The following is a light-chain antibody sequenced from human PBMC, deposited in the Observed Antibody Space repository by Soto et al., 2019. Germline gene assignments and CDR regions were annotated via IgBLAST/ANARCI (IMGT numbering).Light chain of an antibody. Sequence: EIVLTQSPATLSLSPGERATLSCRASQSISNYLAWYQQKPGQAPRLLIYDASNRATGIPARFSGSWSGTDITLTISNLEPEDSAVYYCQQRTNWAFGQGTKVEIK. CDR1: QSISNY. CDR3: QQRTNWA. CDR2: DAS. V-gene: IGKV3-11*01. J-gene: IGKJ1*01.